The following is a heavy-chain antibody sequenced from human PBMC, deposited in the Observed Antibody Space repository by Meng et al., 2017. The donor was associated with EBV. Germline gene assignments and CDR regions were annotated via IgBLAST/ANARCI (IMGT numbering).Heavy chain of an antibody. CDR1: GYTFTSYC. Sequence: VNKRGASVKFACKASGYTFTSYCISWVRQAPGQGLEWMGWISDYNCNTNYAQKLQGRVTMTTDTSTSTAYMELRSLRSDDTAVYYCARGLDYFDYWGQGTLVTASS. CDR2: ISDYNCNT. J-gene: IGHJ4*02. CDR3: ARGLDYFDY. V-gene: IGHV1-18*01.